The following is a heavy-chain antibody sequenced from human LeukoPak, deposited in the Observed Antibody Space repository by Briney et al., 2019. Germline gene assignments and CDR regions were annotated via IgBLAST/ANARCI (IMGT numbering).Heavy chain of an antibody. D-gene: IGHD3-10*01. V-gene: IGHV3-21*01. CDR3: ARGTYYYGSGAFDI. CDR1: GFTFSSYS. J-gene: IGHJ3*02. CDR2: ISSSSSYI. Sequence: RAGGSLRLSCAASGFTFSSYSMNWVRQAPGKGLEWVSPISSSSSYIYYADSVKGRFTISRDNAKNSLYLQMNSLRAEDTAVYYCARGTYYYGSGAFDIWGQGTMVTVSS.